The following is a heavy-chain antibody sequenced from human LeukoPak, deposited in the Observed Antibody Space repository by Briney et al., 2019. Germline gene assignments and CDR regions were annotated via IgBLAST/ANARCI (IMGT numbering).Heavy chain of an antibody. Sequence: ASVKVSCKASGYTFTGYYMHWVRQAPGQGLEWMGWINPDSGGTNYAQKFQGRVTMTGDTSISTAYMELSSLISDDTAVYYCARVGSSWSTLDYWGQGTLVTVSS. J-gene: IGHJ4*02. V-gene: IGHV1-2*02. CDR3: ARVGSSWSTLDY. D-gene: IGHD6-13*01. CDR1: GYTFTGYY. CDR2: INPDSGGT.